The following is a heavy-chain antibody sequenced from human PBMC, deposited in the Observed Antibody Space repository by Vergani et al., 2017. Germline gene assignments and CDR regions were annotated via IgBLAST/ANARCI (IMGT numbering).Heavy chain of an antibody. V-gene: IGHV1-69*04. CDR3: ARDRSYGDYNWYFDL. CDR1: GGTFSSYA. J-gene: IGHJ2*01. CDR2: IIPILGIA. D-gene: IGHD4-17*01. Sequence: QVQLVQSGAEVKKPGASVKVSCKASGGTFSSYAISWVRQAPGQGLEWMGRIIPILGIANYAQKFQGRVTITADKSTSTAYMELSSLRSEDTAVYYCARDRSYGDYNWYFDLWGRGTLVTVSS.